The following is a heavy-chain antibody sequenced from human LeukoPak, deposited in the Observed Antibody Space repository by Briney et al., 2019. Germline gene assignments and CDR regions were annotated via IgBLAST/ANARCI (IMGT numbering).Heavy chain of an antibody. Sequence: SETLSLTCTVSGGSISSSSYYWGWIRQPPGKGLEWIGSIYYSGSTYYNPSLKSRVTISVDTSKNQFSLKLSSVTAADTAVYYCARVSYDFWSGYYSMGAFDIWGQGTMVTVSS. V-gene: IGHV4-39*07. CDR2: IYYSGST. CDR1: GGSISSSSYY. D-gene: IGHD3-3*01. J-gene: IGHJ3*02. CDR3: ARVSYDFWSGYYSMGAFDI.